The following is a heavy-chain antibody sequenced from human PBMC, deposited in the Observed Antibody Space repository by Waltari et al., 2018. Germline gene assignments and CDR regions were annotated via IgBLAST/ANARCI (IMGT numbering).Heavy chain of an antibody. Sequence: QVQLVESGGGVIQPGGSLGISCATSAFTFGQYGNHQVPQTPGKGLEWVAFISFDTSTKYYADSVKGRFTISSDRSKNTVYLQMNSLTTEDAAVYYCAKDSAFRYSLYANYYFEFWGQGTLVTVSS. V-gene: IGHV3-30*18. CDR2: ISFDTSTK. D-gene: IGHD5-12*01. CDR3: AKDSAFRYSLYANYYFEF. CDR1: AFTFGQYG. J-gene: IGHJ4*02.